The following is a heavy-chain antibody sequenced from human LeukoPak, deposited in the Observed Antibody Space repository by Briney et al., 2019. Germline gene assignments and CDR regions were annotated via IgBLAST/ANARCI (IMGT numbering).Heavy chain of an antibody. Sequence: GGSLRLSCAASGFTFSSYAMSWVRQAPGEGLEWVSAITDSGGSTYYADSVKGRFTISRDNSKNTLYLQMNTLRAEDTAIYYCAKGSSGSRPYYFDYWGEGTLVTVSS. CDR2: ITDSGGST. CDR3: AKGSSGSRPYYFDY. CDR1: GFTFSSYA. D-gene: IGHD3-22*01. J-gene: IGHJ4*02. V-gene: IGHV3-23*01.